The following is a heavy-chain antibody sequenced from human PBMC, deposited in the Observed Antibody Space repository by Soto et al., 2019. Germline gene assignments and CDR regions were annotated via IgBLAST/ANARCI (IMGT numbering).Heavy chain of an antibody. J-gene: IGHJ6*02. CDR3: APLSVSLSGPYGIHV. D-gene: IGHD2-15*01. Sequence: KPSETLSLTCSVSGYSVTSSDYYWAWIRQPPGKGLEWIGSMFYSGLTYYNLSLKSRVTLSVDTSKNQFSVRLNSVTAADTAVYYCAPLSVSLSGPYGIHVWGQGTTVTVSS. V-gene: IGHV4-39*01. CDR1: GYSVTSSDYY. CDR2: MFYSGLT.